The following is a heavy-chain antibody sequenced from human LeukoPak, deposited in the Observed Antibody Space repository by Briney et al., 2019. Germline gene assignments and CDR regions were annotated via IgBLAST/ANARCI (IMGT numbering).Heavy chain of an antibody. Sequence: PGGSLRLSCAASGFTVSSNYMSWVRQAPGKGLEWVSVIYGGGSTYYADSVKGRFTISRDNSKNTLYLQMNSLRAEDTAVYYCARVNSYGYSYYYYYYMDVWGKGTTVTVSS. CDR3: ARVNSYGYSYYYYYYMDV. CDR2: IYGGGST. CDR1: GFTVSSNY. V-gene: IGHV3-53*01. D-gene: IGHD5-18*01. J-gene: IGHJ6*03.